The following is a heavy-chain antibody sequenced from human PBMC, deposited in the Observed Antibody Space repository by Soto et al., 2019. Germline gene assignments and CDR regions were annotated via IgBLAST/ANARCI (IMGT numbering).Heavy chain of an antibody. J-gene: IGHJ4*02. Sequence: GGSLRLSCSASGFTFSIYAMHWVRQAPGKGLEYVSSISTNGGSTDYADSVKGRFTISRDNSKNTVHLQMSSLRVEDTAVYYCVKGEYYYDSSGYYPFDYWGQGT. CDR2: ISTNGGST. D-gene: IGHD3-22*01. CDR3: VKGEYYYDSSGYYPFDY. V-gene: IGHV3-64D*06. CDR1: GFTFSIYA.